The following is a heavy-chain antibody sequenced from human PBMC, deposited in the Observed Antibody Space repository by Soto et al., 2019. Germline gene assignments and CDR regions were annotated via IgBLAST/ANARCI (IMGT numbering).Heavy chain of an antibody. CDR1: GFTFSSYG. V-gene: IGHV3-33*01. D-gene: IGHD4-17*01. CDR3: ARDNGDDGARAFDI. CDR2: IWYDGSDK. Sequence: QVQLVESGGGVVQPGRSLRLSCAASGFTFSSYGMHWVRQAPGKGLEWVAVIWYDGSDKYYADSVKGRFTISRDNSKNILYLQMKSLRAEDTAVFYCARDNGDDGARAFDIWGQGTMVTVSS. J-gene: IGHJ3*02.